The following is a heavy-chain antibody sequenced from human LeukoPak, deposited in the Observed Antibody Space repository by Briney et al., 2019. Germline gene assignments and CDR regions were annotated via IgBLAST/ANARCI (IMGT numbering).Heavy chain of an antibody. V-gene: IGHV3-48*03. CDR3: ARVAKNNGFVFDN. CDR2: ITSSGSAM. Sequence: PGGSLRLSCAASGFTFNSFEMIWVRQAPGKGLDGVSHITSSGSAMFYADSVKGRFTISRDNAKNALYLQMNSLRAEDTAVYYCARVAKNNGFVFDNWGQGTLVTVSS. CDR1: GFTFNSFE. J-gene: IGHJ4*02. D-gene: IGHD2/OR15-2a*01.